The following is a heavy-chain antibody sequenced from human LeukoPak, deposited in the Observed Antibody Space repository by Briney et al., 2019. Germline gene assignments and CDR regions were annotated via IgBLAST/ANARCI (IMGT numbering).Heavy chain of an antibody. CDR1: GGSISGHY. Sequence: PSETLSLTCAVSGGSISGHYWHWIRRPPGERLEWIGYIYYNGNTNYSPSLWGRATFSVDTSKSQLSLNLSSVTAADTAVYYCARGPFEYYFDYWGQGKLVTVSS. CDR2: IYYNGNT. V-gene: IGHV4-59*11. J-gene: IGHJ4*02. D-gene: IGHD3-9*01. CDR3: ARGPFEYYFDY.